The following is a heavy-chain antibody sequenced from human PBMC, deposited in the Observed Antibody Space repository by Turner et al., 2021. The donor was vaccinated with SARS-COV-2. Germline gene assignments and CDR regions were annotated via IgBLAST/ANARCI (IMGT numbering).Heavy chain of an antibody. CDR1: GFTFSSYA. Sequence: QVQLVASGGGVVQPGRSLRLSCAASGFTFSSYAMHWVRQAPGKGLEWVAVISYAGSNKFYADSVKGRFTISRDNSKNTLYLQMNSLRAEDTAVYYCARDYPWDTAMAHQGGGFDYWGQGTLVTVSS. J-gene: IGHJ4*02. CDR3: ARDYPWDTAMAHQGGGFDY. CDR2: ISYAGSNK. V-gene: IGHV3-30-3*01. D-gene: IGHD5-18*01.